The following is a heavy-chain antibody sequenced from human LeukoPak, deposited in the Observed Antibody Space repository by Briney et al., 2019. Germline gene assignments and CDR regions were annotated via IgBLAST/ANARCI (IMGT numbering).Heavy chain of an antibody. Sequence: PSETLSLTCTVSGGSISSYYWSWIRQPPGKGLEWIGYIYYSGSTNYNPSLKSRVTISVDTSKNQFSLKLSSVTAADTAVYYRARGYRGSKGYYDSSGYYYFDYWGQGTLVTVSS. D-gene: IGHD3-22*01. V-gene: IGHV4-59*01. CDR2: IYYSGST. J-gene: IGHJ4*02. CDR3: ARGYRGSKGYYDSSGYYYFDY. CDR1: GGSISSYY.